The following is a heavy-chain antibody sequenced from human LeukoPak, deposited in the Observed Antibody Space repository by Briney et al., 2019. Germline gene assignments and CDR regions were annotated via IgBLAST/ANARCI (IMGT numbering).Heavy chain of an antibody. CDR2: IKQDGSKK. J-gene: IGHJ4*02. CDR1: GFPFSSYW. D-gene: IGHD6-19*01. V-gene: IGHV3-7*01. Sequence: GGSLRLSCVASGFPFSSYWMTWVRQAPGKGLEWVANIKQDGSKKSYVDSVKGRFTISRDNAKNSLYLQMNSLRAEDTAVYYCAREVQTVAGSTMFDYWGQGTLVTVSS. CDR3: AREVQTVAGSTMFDY.